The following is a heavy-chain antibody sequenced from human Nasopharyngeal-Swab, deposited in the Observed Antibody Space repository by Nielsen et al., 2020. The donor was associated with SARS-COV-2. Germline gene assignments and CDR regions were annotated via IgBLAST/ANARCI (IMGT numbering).Heavy chain of an antibody. V-gene: IGHV5-10-1*01. CDR3: VGHSSTGTYAFAN. J-gene: IGHJ4*02. D-gene: IGHD1-1*01. CDR2: IDPSDSYS. CDR1: GYSFATYW. Sequence: GESLKISCKASGYSFATYWITWVRQMSGKGLEWMGRIDPSDSYSMYSPSFQGHVTFSADKSISTAFLEWSSLKASDTATYYCVGHSSTGTYAFANWGQGTLVTVSS.